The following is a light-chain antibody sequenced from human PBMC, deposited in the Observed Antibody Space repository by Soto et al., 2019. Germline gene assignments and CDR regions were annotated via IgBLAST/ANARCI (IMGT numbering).Light chain of an antibody. J-gene: IGKJ1*01. CDR3: QQYNSQWT. CDR2: KAS. V-gene: IGKV1-5*03. CDR1: QSISSW. Sequence: DIQMTQSPSTLSASVGDRVTITCRASQSISSWLAWYQQKPGRAPKLLIYKASSLESGVPSRFSGSGSGTEFTLTISSLQPDDFVTYYCQQYNSQWTFGQGTKVEFK.